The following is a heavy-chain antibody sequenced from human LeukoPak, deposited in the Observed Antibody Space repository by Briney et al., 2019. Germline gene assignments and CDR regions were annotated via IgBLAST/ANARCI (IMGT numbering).Heavy chain of an antibody. V-gene: IGHV1-2*02. CDR2: INPNSGGT. J-gene: IGHJ4*02. D-gene: IGHD3-9*01. CDR1: GYTFTGYY. Sequence: ASVKVSCKASGYTFTGYYMHWVRQAPGQGLEWMGWINPNSGGTNYAQKFQGRVTMTRDTSISTAYMELSRLRSDDTAVYYCARDWLLRYSEGGFDNWGQGSLVTVSS. CDR3: ARDWLLRYSEGGFDN.